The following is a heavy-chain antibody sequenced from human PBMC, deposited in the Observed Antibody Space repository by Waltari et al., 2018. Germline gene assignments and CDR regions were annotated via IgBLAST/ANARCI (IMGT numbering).Heavy chain of an antibody. J-gene: IGHJ1*01. CDR3: VRDDGIAAAGTEYLQH. CDR2: INPNSGGT. D-gene: IGHD6-13*01. V-gene: IGHV1-2*02. CDR1: GYTFTGYY. Sequence: QVQLVQSGSEVKKPGASVQVSCKASGYTFTGYYMHWLRQAPGQGLEWMGWINPNSGGTNYAQKCQGRVTMTRETYISKAYMELSRLRSDDTAVYYCVRDDGIAAAGTEYLQHWGQGTLVTVSS.